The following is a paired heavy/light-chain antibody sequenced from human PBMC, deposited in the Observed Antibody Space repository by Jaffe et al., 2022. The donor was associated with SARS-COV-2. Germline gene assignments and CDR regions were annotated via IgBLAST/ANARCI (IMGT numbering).Heavy chain of an antibody. CDR2: ISSSGSTI. Sequence: QVQLVESGGGLVKPGGSLRLSCAASGFTFSDYYMSWIRQAPGKGLEWVSYISSSGSTIYYADSVKGRFTISRDNAKNSLYLQMNSLRAEDTAVYYCARSAGLELLAGWGQGTLVTVSS. CDR1: GFTFSDYY. CDR3: ARSAGLELLAG. V-gene: IGHV3-11*01. D-gene: IGHD1-7*01. J-gene: IGHJ4*02.
Light chain of an antibody. Sequence: NFMLTQPHSVSESPGKTVTISCTRSSGSIASNYVQWYQQRPGSSPTTVIYEDNQRPSGVPDRFSGSIDSSSNSASLTISGLKTEDEADYYCQSYDSSNPWVFGGGTKLTVL. CDR3: QSYDSSNPWV. V-gene: IGLV6-57*01. CDR1: SGSIASNY. J-gene: IGLJ3*02. CDR2: EDN.